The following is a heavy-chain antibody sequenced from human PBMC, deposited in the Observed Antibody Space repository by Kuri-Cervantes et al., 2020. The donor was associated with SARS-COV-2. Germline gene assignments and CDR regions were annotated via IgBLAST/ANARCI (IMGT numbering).Heavy chain of an antibody. CDR1: GGTFSSYAI. D-gene: IGHD2-21*01. V-gene: IGHV4-30-4*08. Sequence: SCKASGGTFSSYAISWVRQPPGKGLEWIGYISYRGYTHYNPSLKSRASISLDASKNQFSLQLASVTAADTAVFFCAREVVVVPAASYFDNWGQGTLVTVSS. J-gene: IGHJ4*02. CDR2: ISYRGYT. CDR3: AREVVVVPAASYFDN.